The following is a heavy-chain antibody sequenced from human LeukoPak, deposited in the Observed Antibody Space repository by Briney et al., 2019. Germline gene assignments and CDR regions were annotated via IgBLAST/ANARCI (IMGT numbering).Heavy chain of an antibody. CDR2: IYSGGST. CDR1: GFTVSSNY. V-gene: IGHV3-66*01. J-gene: IGHJ6*03. CDR3: ARIYDSSGYYSVAYYYYYMDV. D-gene: IGHD3-22*01. Sequence: PGGSLRLSCAASGFTVSSNYMSWVRQAPGKGLEWVSVIYSGGSTYYADSVKGRFTISRDNSKNTLYLQMNSLRAEDTAVYYCARIYDSSGYYSVAYYYYYMDVWGKGTTVTISS.